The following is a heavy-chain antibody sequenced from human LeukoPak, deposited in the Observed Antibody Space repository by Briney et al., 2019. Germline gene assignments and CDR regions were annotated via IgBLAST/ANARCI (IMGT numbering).Heavy chain of an antibody. CDR2: INHSGST. CDR1: GGSFSGYY. D-gene: IGHD3-10*01. CDR3: ARGGFARSNYYGSGSYYNFLDY. J-gene: IGHJ4*02. Sequence: SETLSLTCAVYGGSFSGYYWSWIRQPPGKGLEWIGEINHSGSTNYNPSLKSRVTISVDTSKNRFSLKLSSVTAADTAVYYCARGGFARSNYYGSGSYYNFLDYWGQGTLVTVSS. V-gene: IGHV4-34*01.